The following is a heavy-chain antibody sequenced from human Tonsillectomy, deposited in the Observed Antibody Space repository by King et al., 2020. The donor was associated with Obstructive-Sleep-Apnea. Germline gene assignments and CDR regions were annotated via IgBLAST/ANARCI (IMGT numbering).Heavy chain of an antibody. CDR3: ARDPAPNFAIWEYSYYGMDV. D-gene: IGHD3-9*01. CDR2: ISSCSNYK. V-gene: IGHV3-21*06. Sequence: VQLVESGGGLVKPGGSLRLPGAASRFTFSSYSMIWVRQAPGKGLECVSSISSCSNYKYYSDSVKGRFTISRDNCKNSLYLQMNSLRAGDTGIYYCARDPAPNFAIWEYSYYGMDVWGQGTTVTVSS. CDR1: RFTFSSYS. J-gene: IGHJ6*02.